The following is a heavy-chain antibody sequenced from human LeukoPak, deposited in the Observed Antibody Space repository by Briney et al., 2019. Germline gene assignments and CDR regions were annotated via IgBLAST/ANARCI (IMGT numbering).Heavy chain of an antibody. J-gene: IGHJ6*04. CDR2: VFTSGST. Sequence: SETLSLTCTVSGVSVSSHHWSWIRQSAGQGLEWIGRVFTSGSTNYNPSLRSRVLMSVDKSKNQISLKLNSVVAADTAVYYCARDEMNVGSSGDRSSSYYVYLLDVWGKGTMVTVSS. V-gene: IGHV4-4*07. CDR3: ARDEMNVGSSGDRSSSYYVYLLDV. CDR1: GVSVSSHH. D-gene: IGHD5-18*01.